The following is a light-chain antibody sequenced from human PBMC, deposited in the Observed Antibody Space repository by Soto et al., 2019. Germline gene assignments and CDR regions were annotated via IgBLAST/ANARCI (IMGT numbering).Light chain of an antibody. CDR3: QQYGSSPIT. CDR1: QSVSSSY. V-gene: IGKV3-20*01. J-gene: IGKJ5*01. CDR2: GAS. Sequence: EIVLTKSPGTLSLSPGERATLSCSASQSVSSSYLAWYKQKTGQAHRLLIYGASSRATGIPDRFSGSGSGRDLTINIGRLEPEEVAVYDCQQYGSSPITFGHGTRLEIK.